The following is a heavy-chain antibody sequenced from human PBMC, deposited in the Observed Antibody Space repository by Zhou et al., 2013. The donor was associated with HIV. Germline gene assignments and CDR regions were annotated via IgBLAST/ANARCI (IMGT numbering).Heavy chain of an antibody. CDR3: ARDPAAAGYYYYYGMDV. V-gene: IGHV1-18*01. D-gene: IGHD6-13*01. J-gene: IGHJ6*02. CDR1: GYTFTSYG. Sequence: QVHLMQSGTQVKKPGASVKVSCKASGYTFTSYGISWVRQAPGQGLEWMGWISAYNGNTNYAQKLQGRVTMTTDTSTSTAYMELRSLRSDDTAVYYCARDPAAAGYYYYYGMDVWGQGTTVTVSS. CDR2: ISAYNGNT.